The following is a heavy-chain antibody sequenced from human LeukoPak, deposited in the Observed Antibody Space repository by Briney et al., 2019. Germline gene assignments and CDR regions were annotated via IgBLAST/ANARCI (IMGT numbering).Heavy chain of an antibody. V-gene: IGHV3-23*01. CDR2: ISGSGGNI. J-gene: IGHJ4*02. Sequence: GGSLRLSCAASGFTFSSFAMTWVRQAPGKGLEWISAISGSGGNIYYADSVQGRFTISRDNSKNTLYLQMHSLGAEDTAVYFCATQNDIVVIPAAREAYWGQGTLVTVSS. CDR1: GFTFSSFA. D-gene: IGHD2-2*01. CDR3: ATQNDIVVIPAAREAY.